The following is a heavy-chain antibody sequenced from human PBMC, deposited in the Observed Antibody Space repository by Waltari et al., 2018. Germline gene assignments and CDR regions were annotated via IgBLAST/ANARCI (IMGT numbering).Heavy chain of an antibody. Sequence: QLQLLESGPGLVKPSETLSLSCSVSGDSVINSNYSWGWIRQPPGKGLEWSGNIYYSGRSSYNPSLKSLVIISVDTSKNQFSVRLTSVTAADTALFYCARLSPPMWVRGVKGGYYFDYWGPGTLVTVSS. CDR2: IYYSGRS. D-gene: IGHD3-10*01. CDR1: GDSVINSNYS. V-gene: IGHV4-39*07. J-gene: IGHJ4*02. CDR3: ARLSPPMWVRGVKGGYYFDY.